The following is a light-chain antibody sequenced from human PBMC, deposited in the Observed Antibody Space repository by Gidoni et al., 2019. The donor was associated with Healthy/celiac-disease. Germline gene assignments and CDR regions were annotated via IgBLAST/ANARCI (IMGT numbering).Light chain of an antibody. Sequence: DIVMTPSPLSLPVTPGEPASISCRSSQSLLHNNGYNYLDWYLQKPGQSPQLLIYLGSNRASGVPDRFSGSGSGTDFTLKISRVEAEDVGVYYCMQALQTPSFGGGTKVEIK. CDR1: QSLLHNNGYNY. J-gene: IGKJ4*01. V-gene: IGKV2-28*01. CDR2: LGS. CDR3: MQALQTPS.